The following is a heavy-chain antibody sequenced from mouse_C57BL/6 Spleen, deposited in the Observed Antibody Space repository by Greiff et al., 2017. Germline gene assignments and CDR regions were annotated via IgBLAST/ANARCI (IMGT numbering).Heavy chain of an antibody. CDR2: ISSGSSTI. CDR1: GFTFSDYG. J-gene: IGHJ4*01. CDR3: ARRDYAMDY. V-gene: IGHV5-17*01. Sequence: DVHLVESGGGLVKPGGSLKLSCAASGFTFSDYGMHWVRQAPEKGLEWVAYISSGSSTIYYADTVKGRFTISRDNAKNTLFLQLTSLRSEDTAMYYCARRDYAMDYWGQGTSVTVSS.